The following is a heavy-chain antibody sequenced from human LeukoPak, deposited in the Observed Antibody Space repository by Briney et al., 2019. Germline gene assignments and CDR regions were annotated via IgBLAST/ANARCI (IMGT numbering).Heavy chain of an antibody. V-gene: IGHV3-7*01. J-gene: IGHJ4*02. CDR3: ARDGINYYGSGNHFDY. CDR1: GFTFSGYW. Sequence: GGSLRLSCAASGFTFSGYWMNWVRQAPGKGLEWVANIKEDGSEKYYVDSVKGRFTISRDNAKKSLYLQMNSLRAEDTAVYYCARDGINYYGSGNHFDYWGQGTLVTVSS. D-gene: IGHD3-10*01. CDR2: IKEDGSEK.